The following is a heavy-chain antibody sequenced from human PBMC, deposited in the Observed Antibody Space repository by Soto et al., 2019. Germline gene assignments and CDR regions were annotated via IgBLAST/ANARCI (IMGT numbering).Heavy chain of an antibody. CDR3: ARVAIFYDSSGDETKYYYYGMDV. D-gene: IGHD3-22*01. V-gene: IGHV1-69*13. CDR1: GGTFSTYA. J-gene: IGHJ6*02. Sequence: SVKVSCKAPGGTFSTYAISWVRQAPGQGLEWMGGIIPMFGTANYEQKFQDRVTITADESTNTANMELSSLRSEDTAVYYCARVAIFYDSSGDETKYYYYGMDVWGQGTTVTVSS. CDR2: IIPMFGTA.